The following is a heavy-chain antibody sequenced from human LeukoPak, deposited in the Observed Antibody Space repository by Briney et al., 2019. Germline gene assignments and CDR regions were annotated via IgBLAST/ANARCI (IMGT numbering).Heavy chain of an antibody. V-gene: IGHV3-30*04. J-gene: IGHJ4*02. D-gene: IGHD4-23*01. CDR3: ARDRGDYGGNSGLDY. CDR1: GFTFSSYA. Sequence: PGGSLRLSCAASGFTFSSYAMHWVRQAPGKGLEWVAVISYGGSNKYYADSVKGRFTISRDNSKNTLYLQMNSLRAEDTAVYYCARDRGDYGGNSGLDYWGQGTLVTVSS. CDR2: ISYGGSNK.